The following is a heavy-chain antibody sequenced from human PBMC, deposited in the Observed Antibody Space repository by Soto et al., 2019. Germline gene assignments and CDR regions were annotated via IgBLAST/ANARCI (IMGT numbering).Heavy chain of an antibody. D-gene: IGHD3-3*01. CDR1: GYTLTELS. J-gene: IGHJ5*02. V-gene: IGHV1-24*01. CDR3: AITNSITIFGVSASNWFDP. CDR2: FDPEDGET. Sequence: ASVKVSCKVSGYTLTELSMHWVRQAPGKGLEWMGGFDPEDGETIYAQKFQGRVTMTEDTSTDTAYMELSSLRSEDTAVYYCAITNSITIFGVSASNWFDPWGQGTLVTVSS.